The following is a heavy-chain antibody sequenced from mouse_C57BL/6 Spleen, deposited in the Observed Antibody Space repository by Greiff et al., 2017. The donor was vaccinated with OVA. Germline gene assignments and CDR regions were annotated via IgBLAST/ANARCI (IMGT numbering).Heavy chain of an antibody. CDR2: IYPGDGDT. Sequence: VKLMESGAELVKPGASVKISCKASGYAFSSYWMNWVKQRPGKGLEWIGQIYPGDGDTNYNGKFKGKATLTADKSSSTAYMQLSSLTSEDSAVYFCARGRLRRGYYFDYWGQGTTLTVSS. D-gene: IGHD2-2*01. V-gene: IGHV1-80*01. CDR1: GYAFSSYW. J-gene: IGHJ2*01. CDR3: ARGRLRRGYYFDY.